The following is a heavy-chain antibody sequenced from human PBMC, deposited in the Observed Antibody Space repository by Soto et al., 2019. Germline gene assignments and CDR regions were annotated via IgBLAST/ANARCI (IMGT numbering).Heavy chain of an antibody. CDR2: ISYDGSNK. Sequence: GGSLRLSCAASGFTFSSYGMHWVRQAPGKGLEWVAVISYDGSNKYYADSVKGRFTISRDNSKNTLYLQMNSLRAEDTAVYYCAKTGPLYYYYYMDVWGKGTTVTVSS. V-gene: IGHV3-30*18. D-gene: IGHD3-10*01. J-gene: IGHJ6*03. CDR1: GFTFSSYG. CDR3: AKTGPLYYYYYMDV.